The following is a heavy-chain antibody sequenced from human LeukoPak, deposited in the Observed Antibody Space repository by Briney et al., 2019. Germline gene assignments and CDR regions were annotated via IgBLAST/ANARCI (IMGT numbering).Heavy chain of an antibody. D-gene: IGHD3-3*01. Sequence: PGGSLRLSCAASGFTFSNAWMSWVRQAPGKGLEWVGRIKSKTDGGTTDYAAPVKGRFTISRDDSKNTLYLQVNSLKTEDTAVYYCTTDPFGVVLQHWGQGTLVTVSS. J-gene: IGHJ1*01. V-gene: IGHV3-15*01. CDR2: IKSKTDGGTT. CDR1: GFTFSNAW. CDR3: TTDPFGVVLQH.